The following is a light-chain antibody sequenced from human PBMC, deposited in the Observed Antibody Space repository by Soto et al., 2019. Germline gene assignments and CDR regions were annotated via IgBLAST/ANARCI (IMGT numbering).Light chain of an antibody. Sequence: EIVLTQSPATLSLSPGERATLSCRASQSVSSYLAWYQQKPGQAPRLLIYDASNRATGIPARFSGSGSGTDFTLTSSSLEPEDFAVDYCQQRKNWVTFGQGTRLEIK. CDR1: QSVSSY. CDR2: DAS. CDR3: QQRKNWVT. V-gene: IGKV3-11*01. J-gene: IGKJ5*01.